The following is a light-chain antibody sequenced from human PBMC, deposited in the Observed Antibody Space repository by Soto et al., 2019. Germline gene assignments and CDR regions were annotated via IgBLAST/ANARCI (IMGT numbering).Light chain of an antibody. CDR1: QSISSN. CDR2: AAS. J-gene: IGKJ1*01. CDR3: QQSYSTPRT. Sequence: SQSPSSLSASIGDKVTITCRASQSISSNLNWYQQKPGKAPKLLVYAASSLQSGVPSRLSGSGSGTDFTLTISSLQPEDFATYYCQQSYSTPRTFAQGTKV. V-gene: IGKV1-39*01.